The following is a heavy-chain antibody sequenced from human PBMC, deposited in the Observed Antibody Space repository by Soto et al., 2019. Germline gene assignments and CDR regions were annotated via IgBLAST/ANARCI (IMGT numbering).Heavy chain of an antibody. CDR2: IIPILGIA. Sequence: ASVKVSCKASGGTFSSYTISWVRQAPGQGLEWMGRIIPILGIANYAQKFQGRVTITADESTSTAYMELSSLRSEDTAVYYCARDVFPDYYDSSGSEPPVYWGQGTLVTVSS. J-gene: IGHJ4*02. CDR1: GGTFSSYT. CDR3: ARDVFPDYYDSSGSEPPVY. D-gene: IGHD3-22*01. V-gene: IGHV1-69*04.